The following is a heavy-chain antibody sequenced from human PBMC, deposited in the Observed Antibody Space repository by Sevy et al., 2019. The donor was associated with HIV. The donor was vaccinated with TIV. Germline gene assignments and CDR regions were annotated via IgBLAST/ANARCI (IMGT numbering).Heavy chain of an antibody. Sequence: ASVKVSCKASGYTFTDYHLHWVRQAPGQGPEWMGWINPNSGGTNYAQKFQGRVTMTRDTSISTGYMEVRSLRSDDMAVYYCARDVGDSSGYSFDYWGQGTLVTVSS. V-gene: IGHV1-2*02. CDR3: ARDVGDSSGYSFDY. D-gene: IGHD3-22*01. J-gene: IGHJ4*02. CDR2: INPNSGGT. CDR1: GYTFTDYH.